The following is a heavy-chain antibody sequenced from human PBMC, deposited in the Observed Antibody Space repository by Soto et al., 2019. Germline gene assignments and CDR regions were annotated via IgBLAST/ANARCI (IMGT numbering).Heavy chain of an antibody. CDR1: GFTVSDS. V-gene: IGHV3-53*01. D-gene: IGHD6-19*01. J-gene: IGHJ4*02. CDR3: AREASGPFDC. CDR2: IHSDGSK. Sequence: QPGGSLSLSCSVAGFTVSDSMGWVRQAPGMGQECVSSIHSDGSKHYTDSGRGRFTICRDNSKNTLYLQMERLRVDDSAVYFCAREASGPFDCWGQGTLVTVSS.